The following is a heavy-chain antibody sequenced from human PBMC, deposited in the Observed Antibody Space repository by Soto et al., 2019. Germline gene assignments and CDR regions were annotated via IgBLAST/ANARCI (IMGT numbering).Heavy chain of an antibody. J-gene: IGHJ4*02. CDR2: INHSGST. V-gene: IGHV4-34*01. CDR1: VGSFSGYY. CDR3: ARGKLSDYVWGSYRYHFDY. D-gene: IGHD3-16*02. Sequence: SETLYLTCAVYVGSFSGYYWSWIRQPPGKGLEWIGEINHSGSTNYNPSLKSRVTISVDTSKNQFSLKLSSVTAADTAVYYCARGKLSDYVWGSYRYHFDYWGQGTVVTVSS.